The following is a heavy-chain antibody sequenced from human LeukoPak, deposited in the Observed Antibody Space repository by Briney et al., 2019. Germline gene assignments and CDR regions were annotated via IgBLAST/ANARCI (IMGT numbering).Heavy chain of an antibody. D-gene: IGHD3-22*01. CDR1: GGSVSSSSYY. V-gene: IGHV4-61*01. Sequence: SETLSLTCTVSGGSVSSSSYYWGWIRQPPREGLEWMGFIYYSGSTNYNHYLKSRVSISVDTSKNQFSVKLSSVNAADTAVYYCERSKIGSHYYDSSGYAFEIWGQGPMVTVSS. CDR2: IYYSGST. J-gene: IGHJ3*02. CDR3: ERSKIGSHYYDSSGYAFEI.